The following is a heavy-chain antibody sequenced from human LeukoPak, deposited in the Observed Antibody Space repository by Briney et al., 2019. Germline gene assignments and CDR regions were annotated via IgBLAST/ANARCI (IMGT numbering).Heavy chain of an antibody. Sequence: MAGGSLRLSCAASGFTFSSYSMNWVRQAPGKGLEWVSSISSSSYIYYADSVKGRFTISRDNAKNSLYLQMNSLRDEDTAVYYCARDRVDDFWSGYYTYYFDYWGQGTLVTVSS. J-gene: IGHJ4*02. CDR1: GFTFSSYS. D-gene: IGHD3-3*01. CDR2: ISSSSYI. V-gene: IGHV3-21*01. CDR3: ARDRVDDFWSGYYTYYFDY.